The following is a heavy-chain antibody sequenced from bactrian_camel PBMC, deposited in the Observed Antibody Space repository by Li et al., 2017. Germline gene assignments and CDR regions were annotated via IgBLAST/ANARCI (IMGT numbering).Heavy chain of an antibody. V-gene: IGHV3S61*01. CDR1: GYSVGTKC. J-gene: IGHJ4*01. Sequence: HVQLVESGGGSVAPGGSLRLSCVASGYSVGTKCLGWFRQAAGKEREGVARINTRYGVTAYADSVKGRFTISRDNAKNTVYLQMNSLKPEDTSVYYCARALQWGDLAIFGYWGQGTQVTVS. CDR2: INTRYGVT. D-gene: IGHD2*01. CDR3: ARALQWGDLAIFGY.